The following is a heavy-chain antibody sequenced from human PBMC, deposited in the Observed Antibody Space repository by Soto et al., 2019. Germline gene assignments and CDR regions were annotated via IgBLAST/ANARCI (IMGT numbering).Heavy chain of an antibody. CDR2: ISGSGGST. D-gene: IGHD2-15*01. Sequence: TGGSLRLSCAASGFTFSSYAMSWVRQAPGKGLEWVSAISGSGGSTYYAVSLKGRFTISRDNSKNTLYLQMNSLRAEDTAVYYCAKDPRYCSGGSCDDAFDIWGQGTMVTVSS. CDR3: AKDPRYCSGGSCDDAFDI. CDR1: GFTFSSYA. V-gene: IGHV3-23*01. J-gene: IGHJ3*02.